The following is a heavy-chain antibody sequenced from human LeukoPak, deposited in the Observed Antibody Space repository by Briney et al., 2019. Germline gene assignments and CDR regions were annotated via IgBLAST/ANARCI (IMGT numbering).Heavy chain of an antibody. Sequence: GGSLRLSCAASGFTLSSYAMHWVRQAPGKGLEWVAVISYDGSNKYYPDSVKGRLTISRDNSKNTLYLQMNSLRAEDTAVYYCARDGDYAFDYWGQGTLVTVSS. CDR1: GFTLSSYA. CDR2: ISYDGSNK. V-gene: IGHV3-30*04. CDR3: ARDGDYAFDY. J-gene: IGHJ4*02. D-gene: IGHD4-17*01.